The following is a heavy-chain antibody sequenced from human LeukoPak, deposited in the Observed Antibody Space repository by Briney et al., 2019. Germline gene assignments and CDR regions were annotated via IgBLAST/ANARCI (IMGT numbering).Heavy chain of an antibody. CDR2: ISYDGSNK. Sequence: GRSLRLSCAASGFTFSSYAMHWVCQAPGKGLEWVAVISYDGSNKYYADSVKGRFTISRDNSKNTLYLQMNSLRAEDTAVYYCARDPGYSYGLPSYWGQGTLVTVSS. V-gene: IGHV3-30-3*01. CDR1: GFTFSSYA. CDR3: ARDPGYSYGLPSY. D-gene: IGHD5-18*01. J-gene: IGHJ4*02.